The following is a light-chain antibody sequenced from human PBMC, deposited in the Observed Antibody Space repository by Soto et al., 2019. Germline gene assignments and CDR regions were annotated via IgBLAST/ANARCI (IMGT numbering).Light chain of an antibody. Sequence: EIVLTQSPGTLSLSPGERATLSCRASQSVSSSYLAWYQQKPGQAPRLLIYGASSRATGIPDRFSGSGSGTDCTLTISRLEPEDFAVYYCQQYGSSRRTFGQGTKLEIK. CDR3: QQYGSSRRT. CDR2: GAS. J-gene: IGKJ2*01. CDR1: QSVSSSY. V-gene: IGKV3-20*01.